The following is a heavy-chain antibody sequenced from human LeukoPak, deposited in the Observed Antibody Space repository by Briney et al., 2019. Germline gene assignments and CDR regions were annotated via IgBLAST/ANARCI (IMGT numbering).Heavy chain of an antibody. CDR3: ARSIAAAGYFDY. V-gene: IGHV1-69*13. Sequence: SVKVSCKASGGTFSGYAISWVRQAPGQGLEWMGGIIPIFGTANYAQKFQGRVTITADESTSTTYMELSSLRSEDTAVYYCARSIAAAGYFDYWGQGTLVTVSS. J-gene: IGHJ4*02. CDR1: GGTFSGYA. D-gene: IGHD6-13*01. CDR2: IIPIFGTA.